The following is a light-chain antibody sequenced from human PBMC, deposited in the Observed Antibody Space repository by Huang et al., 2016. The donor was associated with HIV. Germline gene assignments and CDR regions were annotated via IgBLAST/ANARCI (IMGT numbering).Light chain of an antibody. CDR3: QQSYSALSS. J-gene: IGKJ5*01. Sequence: IQMTQSPTSLSASIGDRVSIACRASQNINTYVNWYQQKPGKAPKILISAASTLHSGVPSRFSGSGSGTDFTLTIRGLQLDDFATYYCQQSYSALSSFGPGTLL. CDR2: AAS. V-gene: IGKV1-39*01. CDR1: QNINTY.